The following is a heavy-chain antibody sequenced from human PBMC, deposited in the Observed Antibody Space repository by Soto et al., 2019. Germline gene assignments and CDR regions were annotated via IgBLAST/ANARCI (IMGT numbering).Heavy chain of an antibody. D-gene: IGHD7-27*01. Sequence: GGSLRLSCAASGFTFDDYAMHWVRQAPGKGLEWVSGISWNSGSIGYADSVKGRFTISRDNAKNSLYLQMNSLRAEDTALYYCAKDNRALGYYMDVWGKGTTVTVSS. J-gene: IGHJ6*03. CDR2: ISWNSGSI. CDR1: GFTFDDYA. V-gene: IGHV3-9*01. CDR3: AKDNRALGYYMDV.